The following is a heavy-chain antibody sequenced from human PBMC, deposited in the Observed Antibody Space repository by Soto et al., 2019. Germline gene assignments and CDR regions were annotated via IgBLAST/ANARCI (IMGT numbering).Heavy chain of an antibody. D-gene: IGHD2-15*01. CDR2: ISGGGDCT. Sequence: EVQLLESGGGLVQPGGSLRLSCAASGFTFGNYAMIWVRQAPGKGLEWVSTISGGGDCTYYADSVRGRFTISRENSRKTVYLQMNSLRAEDTAVYYCAKKGLGSLATYCSTGDCHYAFDIWGQGTMVTVSS. J-gene: IGHJ3*02. CDR1: GFTFGNYA. CDR3: AKKGLGSLATYCSTGDCHYAFDI. V-gene: IGHV3-23*01.